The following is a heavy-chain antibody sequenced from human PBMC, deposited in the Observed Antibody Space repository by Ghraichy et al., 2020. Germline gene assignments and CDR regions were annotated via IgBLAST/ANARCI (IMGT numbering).Heavy chain of an antibody. CDR3: ARHDRLDEPFDY. CDR1: GGSISSSSYY. D-gene: IGHD1-1*01. CDR2: IYYSGST. J-gene: IGHJ4*02. V-gene: IGHV4-39*01. Sequence: SETLSLTCTVSGGSISSSSYYWGWIRQPPGKGLEWIGSIYYSGSTYYNPSLKSRVTISVDTSKNQFSLKLSSVTAADTAVYYCARHDRLDEPFDYWGQGTLVTVSS.